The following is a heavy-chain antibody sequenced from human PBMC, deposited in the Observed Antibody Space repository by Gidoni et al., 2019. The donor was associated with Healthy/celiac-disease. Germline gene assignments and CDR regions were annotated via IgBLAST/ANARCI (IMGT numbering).Heavy chain of an antibody. CDR1: GFTFSSYA. CDR2: ISGSGGST. Sequence: EVQLLESGGGLVQPGGSLRLSCPASGFTFSSYAMSWVRQAPGKGLEWVSAISGSGGSTYYADSVKGRFTISRDNSKNTLYLQMNSLRAEDTAVYYCAKVNYDYYYYYMDVWGKGTTVTVSS. J-gene: IGHJ6*03. D-gene: IGHD4-4*01. V-gene: IGHV3-23*01. CDR3: AKVNYDYYYYYMDV.